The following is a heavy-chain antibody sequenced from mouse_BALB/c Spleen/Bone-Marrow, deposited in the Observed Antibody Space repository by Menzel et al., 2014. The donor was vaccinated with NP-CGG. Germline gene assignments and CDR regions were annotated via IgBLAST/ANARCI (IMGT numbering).Heavy chain of an antibody. CDR3: AMYYYGSSLFAY. Sequence: VHVTQSGAELVKPGASVKLSCTASGFNIKDTYMHWVKQRPEQGLEWIGRSDPANGNTKYDPKFQGKATITADTSSNTAYLQLSSLTSEDTAVYYCAMYYYGSSLFAYWGQGTLVTVSA. J-gene: IGHJ3*01. V-gene: IGHV14-3*02. D-gene: IGHD1-1*01. CDR1: GFNIKDTY. CDR2: SDPANGNT.